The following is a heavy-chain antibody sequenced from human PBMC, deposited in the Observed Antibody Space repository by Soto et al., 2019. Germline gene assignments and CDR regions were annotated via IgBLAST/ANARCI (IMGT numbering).Heavy chain of an antibody. D-gene: IGHD6-13*01. J-gene: IGHJ4*02. CDR3: ASRHSSPYFDY. V-gene: IGHV4-30-4*01. CDR1: GGSISSGDYY. CDR2: IYYSGST. Sequence: PSETLSLTCTFSGGSISSGDYYLSWIRQPPGKGLEWIGSIYYSGSTYYNPSLKSRVTISVDTSKNQFSLKLNSVTAADTAVYYCASRHSSPYFDYWGQGTLVTVSS.